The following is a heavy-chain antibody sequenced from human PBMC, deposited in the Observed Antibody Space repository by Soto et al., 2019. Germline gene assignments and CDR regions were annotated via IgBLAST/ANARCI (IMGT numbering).Heavy chain of an antibody. V-gene: IGHV3-74*01. CDR1: GFSIRDYW. CDR2: INGDASST. CDR3: ARHRSYAMDV. J-gene: IGHJ6*02. Sequence: PGGSLRLSCAASGFSIRDYWMHWVRQGPGEGLVWVSCINGDASSTTYADSVKGRFTISRDDAQNTVYLQMSSLRADDTAIYFCARHRSYAMDVWGQGTRVTVSS.